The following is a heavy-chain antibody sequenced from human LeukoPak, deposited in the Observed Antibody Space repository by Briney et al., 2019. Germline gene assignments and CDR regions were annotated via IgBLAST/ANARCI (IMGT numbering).Heavy chain of an antibody. J-gene: IGHJ4*02. Sequence: RGESLKISCKGSGYSFTSYWIGWVRQMPGKGLEWMGTIYPGDSDTRYSPSFQGQVTISADKSISTAYLQWSSLKASDTAMYYCARQYIVGATGSDYWGQGTLVTVSS. CDR1: GYSFTSYW. CDR3: ARQYIVGATGSDY. D-gene: IGHD1-26*01. V-gene: IGHV5-51*01. CDR2: IYPGDSDT.